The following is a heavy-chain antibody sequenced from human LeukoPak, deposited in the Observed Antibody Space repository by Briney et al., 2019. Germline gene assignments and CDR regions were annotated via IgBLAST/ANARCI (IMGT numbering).Heavy chain of an antibody. V-gene: IGHV3-23*01. CDR2: ISGSGGST. D-gene: IGHD3-22*01. CDR1: GFTFSSYG. Sequence: GGSLRLSCAASGFTFSSYGMSWVRQAPGKGLEWVSAISGSGGSTYYADSVKGRFTISRDNSKNTLYLQMNSLRAEDTTVYYCAKDDYYDTSGYRDWGQGTLVTVSS. J-gene: IGHJ4*02. CDR3: AKDDYYDTSGYRD.